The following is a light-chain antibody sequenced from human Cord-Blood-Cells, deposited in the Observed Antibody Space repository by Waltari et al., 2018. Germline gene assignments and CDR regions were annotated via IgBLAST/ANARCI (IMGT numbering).Light chain of an antibody. CDR3: QQSYSTPYS. Sequence: DIQMTQSPSSLSASVGDRVTITCRASPSISSYLNWYQQKPGKAPKLLIYAASSLQSWVPARFSGSGSGTDFILTISSLQPEDFATYYCQQSYSTPYSFGQGTKLEIK. V-gene: IGKV1-39*01. CDR2: AAS. CDR1: PSISSY. J-gene: IGKJ2*03.